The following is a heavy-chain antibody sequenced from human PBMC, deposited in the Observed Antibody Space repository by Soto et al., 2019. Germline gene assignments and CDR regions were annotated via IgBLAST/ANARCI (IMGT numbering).Heavy chain of an antibody. D-gene: IGHD3-3*01. CDR1: GGTFSSYA. CDR2: IIPIFGTA. V-gene: IGHV1-69*06. Sequence: SVKVSCKASGGTFSSYAISWVRQAPGQGLEWMGGIIPIFGTASYAQKFQGRVTITADKSTSTAYMELSSLRSEDTAVYYCARDGPYDFWSGYYIGYYYYGMDVWGQGTTVTVSS. J-gene: IGHJ6*02. CDR3: ARDGPYDFWSGYYIGYYYYGMDV.